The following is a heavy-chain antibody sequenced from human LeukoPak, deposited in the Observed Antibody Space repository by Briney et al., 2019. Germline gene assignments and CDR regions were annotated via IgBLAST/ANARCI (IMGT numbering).Heavy chain of an antibody. J-gene: IGHJ4*02. CDR2: INPNSGGT. CDR3: ARDDYGDYLFDY. CDR1: GYTFTVYY. V-gene: IGHV1-2*06. Sequence: ASVKVSCKASGYTFTVYYMHWVRQAPGQGLEWMGRINPNSGGTNYAQKFQGRVTMTRDTSISTAYMELSRLRSDDTAVYYCARDDYGDYLFDYWGQGTLVTVSS. D-gene: IGHD4-17*01.